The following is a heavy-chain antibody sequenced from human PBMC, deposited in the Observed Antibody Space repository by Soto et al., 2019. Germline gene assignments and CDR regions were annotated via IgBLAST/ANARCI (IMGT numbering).Heavy chain of an antibody. D-gene: IGHD2-2*01. Sequence: ASVKVSCKASGCTFSRYAISWVRQAPGQGLEWMGGIIPIFGTANYAQKFQGRVTITADEYTSTAYMVLSSLMSEDTAVYYCATRGYCSSTSCGDYFDYWGQGTLVTVSS. V-gene: IGHV1-69*13. CDR1: GCTFSRYA. CDR3: ATRGYCSSTSCGDYFDY. J-gene: IGHJ4*02. CDR2: IIPIFGTA.